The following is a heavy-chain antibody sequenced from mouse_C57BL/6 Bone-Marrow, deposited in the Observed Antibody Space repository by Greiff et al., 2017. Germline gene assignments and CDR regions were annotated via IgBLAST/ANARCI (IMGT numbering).Heavy chain of an antibody. D-gene: IGHD1-1*01. CDR3: TRSLIYYGTNY. V-gene: IGHV14-2*01. CDR1: GFNIKDTY. J-gene: IGHJ2*01. Sequence: EVQPQQPGAELVKPGASVKLSCTASGFNIKDTYIHWVKQRTEQGLEWIGRIDPEDGETKYAPKFQDKATITADTSSNTAYLQLSSLTSEDTAVYYCTRSLIYYGTNYWGQGTTLTVSS. CDR2: IDPEDGET.